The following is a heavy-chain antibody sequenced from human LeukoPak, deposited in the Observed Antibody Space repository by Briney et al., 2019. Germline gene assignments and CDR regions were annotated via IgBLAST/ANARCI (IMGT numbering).Heavy chain of an antibody. Sequence: GRSLRLSCAASGFTFSSYGMHWVRQAPGKGLEWVAVIWYDGSNKYYADSVKGRFTISRDNSKNTLYLQMNSLRAEDTAVYYCARDQLRGDIAAAGYVFDYWGQGTLVTVSS. CDR2: IWYDGSNK. J-gene: IGHJ4*02. V-gene: IGHV3-33*01. D-gene: IGHD6-13*01. CDR3: ARDQLRGDIAAAGYVFDY. CDR1: GFTFSSYG.